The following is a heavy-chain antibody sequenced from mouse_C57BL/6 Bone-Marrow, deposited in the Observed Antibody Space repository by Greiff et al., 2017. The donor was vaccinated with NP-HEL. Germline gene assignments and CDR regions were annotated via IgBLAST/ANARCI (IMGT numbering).Heavy chain of an antibody. Sequence: QVQLKQSGPGLVQPSQSLSITCTVSGFSLTSYGVHWVRQSPGKGLEWLGVIWSGGSTDYNAAFISRLSISKDNSKGQVFFKMNSLQADDTAIYYCARICNRYFDVWGTGTTVTVSS. CDR2: IWSGGST. V-gene: IGHV2-2*01. D-gene: IGHD2-1*01. CDR3: ARICNRYFDV. CDR1: GFSLTSYG. J-gene: IGHJ1*03.